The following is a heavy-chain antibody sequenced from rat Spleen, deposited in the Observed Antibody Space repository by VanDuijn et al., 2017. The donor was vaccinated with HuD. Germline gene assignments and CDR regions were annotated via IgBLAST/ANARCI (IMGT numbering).Heavy chain of an antibody. CDR1: GFTFSDYY. CDR3: TTTEGPNWFAY. J-gene: IGHJ3*01. CDR2: ISYDGSST. V-gene: IGHV5-7*01. Sequence: EVQLVESGGGLVQPGRPLKLSCAASGFTFSDYYMAWVRQAPKKGLEWVATISYDGSSTYYRDSVKGRFTISRDNAKSTLYLQMDGLRSEDTATYCCTTTEGPNWFAYWGQGTLVTVSS. D-gene: IGHD1-11*01.